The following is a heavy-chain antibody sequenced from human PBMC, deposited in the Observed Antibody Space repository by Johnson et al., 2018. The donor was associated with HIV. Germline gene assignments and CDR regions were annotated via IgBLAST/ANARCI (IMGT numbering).Heavy chain of an antibody. Sequence: QVQLVESGGGVVQPGRSLRLSCAASGFTFSTYGMHWVRQAPGKGLEWVAVMWYDGSNRYYADSVKGRFTISRDNSKNTLYLQMNSLRAEDTAAYYCARENWNYVLGAFDIWGQGTMVTVSS. CDR2: MWYDGSNR. CDR3: ARENWNYVLGAFDI. V-gene: IGHV3-33*08. CDR1: GFTFSTYG. D-gene: IGHD1-7*01. J-gene: IGHJ3*02.